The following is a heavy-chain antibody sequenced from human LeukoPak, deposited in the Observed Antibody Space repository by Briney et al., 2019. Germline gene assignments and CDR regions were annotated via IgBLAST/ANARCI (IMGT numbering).Heavy chain of an antibody. CDR1: GFTFSNYN. J-gene: IGHJ4*02. Sequence: GGSLRLSCAASGFTFSNYNMNWVRQAPGKGLEWVSVISSSSRYMYYADSVKGRFTISRDNAKNSLYLQMNSLRAEDTAVYYCARGTTGRTGGVDCWGQGTLVSVSS. V-gene: IGHV3-21*06. CDR2: ISSSSRYM. CDR3: ARGTTGRTGGVDC. D-gene: IGHD1-1*01.